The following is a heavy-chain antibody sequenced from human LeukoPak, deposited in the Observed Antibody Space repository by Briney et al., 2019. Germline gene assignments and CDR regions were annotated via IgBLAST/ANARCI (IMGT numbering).Heavy chain of an antibody. CDR3: ARDHDYSGSGDYYPDY. J-gene: IGHJ4*02. D-gene: IGHD3-10*01. CDR2: ISYDGSNN. CDR1: GFTFSSYV. V-gene: IGHV3-30-3*01. Sequence: GGSLRLSCAASGFTFSSYVMHWVRQAPGKGLEWVAVISYDGSNNYYADSVKGRFTIYRDNSKNTLFVPMNSLRAEDTAFYYCARDHDYSGSGDYYPDYWGQGTLVTVSS.